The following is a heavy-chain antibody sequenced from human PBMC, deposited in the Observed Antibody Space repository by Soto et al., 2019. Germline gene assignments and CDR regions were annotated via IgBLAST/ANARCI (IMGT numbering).Heavy chain of an antibody. CDR2: IYYSGTT. CDR1: SVSITNSSYY. CDR3: VSDRITIYGRGKLYYFDY. V-gene: IGHV4-39*01. Sequence: QLQLQESGPGLVKPSETLSLTCSVSSVSITNSSYYWGWIRQPPGKGLEWMGRIYYSGTTYNNPSLKSRVTMSVDTSKNQFSLKLSSVTAADTAVYYCVSDRITIYGRGKLYYFDYWGQGTLVTVSS. D-gene: IGHD3-3*01. J-gene: IGHJ4*02.